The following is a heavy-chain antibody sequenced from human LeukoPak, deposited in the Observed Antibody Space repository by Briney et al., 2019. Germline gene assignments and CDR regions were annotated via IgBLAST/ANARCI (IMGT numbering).Heavy chain of an antibody. CDR2: ISYDGSNK. D-gene: IGHD5-12*01. CDR1: GFTFSNYA. V-gene: IGHV3-30*04. CDR3: ATDSGYDRHGLFDF. J-gene: IGHJ4*02. Sequence: AGGSLRLSCAASGFTFSNYAMHWVRQAPGKGLEWVAVISYDGSNKNFADSVEGRFTISRDNSKNTLYLQMNSLRAEDTAVYYCATDSGYDRHGLFDFWGQGTLVTVSS.